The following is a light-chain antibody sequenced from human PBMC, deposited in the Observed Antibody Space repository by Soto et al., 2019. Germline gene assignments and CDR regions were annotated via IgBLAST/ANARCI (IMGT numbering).Light chain of an antibody. V-gene: IGLV2-8*01. Sequence: QSALAQPPSASGSPGQSVTISCTGTSSDVGDNYVSWYQQHLGKAPKLIIYEVTLRPSGVPDRFSGSKSGNTASLPVSGLQADDEAEYYCSAYSGSNTLVFGTVPKLTVL. CDR3: SAYSGSNTLV. J-gene: IGLJ1*01. CDR1: SSDVGDNY. CDR2: EVT.